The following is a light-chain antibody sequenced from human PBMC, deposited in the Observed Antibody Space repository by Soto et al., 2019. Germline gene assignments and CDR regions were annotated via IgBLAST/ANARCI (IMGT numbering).Light chain of an antibody. CDR3: SSFTTSSTWV. Sequence: SALTRPASVSGSPGQSIAISCTGTSSDVGKYSYVSWFQQYPGNAPKLMIYEVSNRPSGVSNRFSGSKSGNTASLTISGLQGEDEADYYCSSFTTSSTWVFGGGTKLTVL. J-gene: IGLJ3*02. CDR1: SSDVGKYSY. V-gene: IGLV2-14*01. CDR2: EVS.